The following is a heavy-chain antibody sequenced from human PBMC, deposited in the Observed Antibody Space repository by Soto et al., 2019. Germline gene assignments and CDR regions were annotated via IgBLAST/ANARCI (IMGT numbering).Heavy chain of an antibody. V-gene: IGHV3-21*04. D-gene: IGHD4-17*01. CDR2: ISSSSSYI. CDR1: GFTFSSYS. Sequence: GGSLRLSCAASGFTFSSYSMNWVRQAPGKGLEWVSSISSSSSYIYYADSVKGRFTISRDNAKNSLYLQMNSLRAEDTALYYCARGANYGDYVSYFDYWGQGTLVTVSS. CDR3: ARGANYGDYVSYFDY. J-gene: IGHJ4*02.